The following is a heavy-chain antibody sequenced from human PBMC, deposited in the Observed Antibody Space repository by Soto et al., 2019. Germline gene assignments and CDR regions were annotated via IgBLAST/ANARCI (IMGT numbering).Heavy chain of an antibody. CDR2: IYWDDDK. D-gene: IGHD3-10*01. J-gene: IGHJ6*02. CDR3: AHRASPPDLELQFSPYFYYYGLDV. Sequence: QITLKESGPTLVKPTQTLTLTCTFSGFSLSTGGVGVGWIRQPPGKALEWLALIYWDDDKRYSPSLKSRLTITKDTSKNHVVLIMTIMDPVETATDYCAHRASPPDLELQFSPYFYYYGLDVWGQGTTVTVSS. CDR1: GFSLSTGGVG. V-gene: IGHV2-5*02.